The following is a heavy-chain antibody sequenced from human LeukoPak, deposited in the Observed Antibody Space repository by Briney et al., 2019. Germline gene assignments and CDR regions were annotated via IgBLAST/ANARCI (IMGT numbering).Heavy chain of an antibody. CDR3: AREGYSYAYYFDY. CDR1: GFTFSSYW. CDR2: IKQDGSEK. D-gene: IGHD5-18*01. V-gene: IGHV3-7*01. Sequence: GGSLRLSCAASGFTFSSYWMNWVRQAPGKGLEWVANIKQDGSEKNYVDSVKGRFTISRDNAKNSLYLQMNSLRAEDTAVYYCAREGYSYAYYFDYWGQGTLVTVSP. J-gene: IGHJ4*02.